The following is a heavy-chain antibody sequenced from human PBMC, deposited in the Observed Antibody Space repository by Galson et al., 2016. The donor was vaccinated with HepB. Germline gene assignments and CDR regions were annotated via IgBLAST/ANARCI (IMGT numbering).Heavy chain of an antibody. J-gene: IGHJ5*02. D-gene: IGHD3-3*01. CDR2: FYHRGNT. CDR3: VGRVLNWFDP. V-gene: IGHV4-4*01. Sequence: LEWIGEFYHRGNTNYNASLKSRVTISIDKSKNQVSLRLTSVTAADTAVYFCVGRVLNWFDPWGQGIVVTVSS.